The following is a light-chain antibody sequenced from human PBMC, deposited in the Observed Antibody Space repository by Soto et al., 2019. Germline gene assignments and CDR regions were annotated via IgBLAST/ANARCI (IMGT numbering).Light chain of an antibody. V-gene: IGKV3-20*01. Sequence: EIVLTQSPGTLSLSPGERATLSCRASQSLSSSNLAWYQQKPGQAPRLLIYGSSSRATAIPDRFSGSGSGTDFTLTISRLEPEDFAVYFCQQYGSSQWTFGQGTKVEIK. J-gene: IGKJ1*01. CDR3: QQYGSSQWT. CDR1: QSLSSSN. CDR2: GSS.